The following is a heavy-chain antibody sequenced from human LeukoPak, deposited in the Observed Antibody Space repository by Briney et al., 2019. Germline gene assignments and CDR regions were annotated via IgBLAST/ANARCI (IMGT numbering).Heavy chain of an antibody. CDR1: GFTFSSYA. V-gene: IGHV3-23*01. J-gene: IGHJ4*02. D-gene: IGHD3-10*01. CDR3: AKTRDYYGSGNHYFDY. Sequence: GGSLRLSCAASGFTFSSYAMICVRRARGKGLEGVSSISGSGGSTYYADSVKGRFTISRDNSKNTLYLQMNGLRAEDTAVYYCAKTRDYYGSGNHYFDYWGQGTLVTVSS. CDR2: ISGSGGST.